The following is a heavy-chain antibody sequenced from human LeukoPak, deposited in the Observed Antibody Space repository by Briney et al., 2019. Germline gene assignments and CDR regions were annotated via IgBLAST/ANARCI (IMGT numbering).Heavy chain of an antibody. CDR2: INPNSGGT. D-gene: IGHD5-18*01. CDR3: ARGGMDTAMVKPNDFDY. J-gene: IGHJ4*02. CDR1: GYTFTGYY. V-gene: IGHV1-2*02. Sequence: GASAKVSCKASGYTFTGYYMHWVRQAPGQGLEWMGWINPNSGGTNYAQKFQGRVTMTRDTSISTAYMELSRLRSDDTAVYYCARGGMDTAMVKPNDFDYWGQGTLVTVSS.